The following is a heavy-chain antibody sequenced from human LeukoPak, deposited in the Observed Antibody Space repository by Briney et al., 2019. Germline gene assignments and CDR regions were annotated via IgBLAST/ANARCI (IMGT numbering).Heavy chain of an antibody. D-gene: IGHD3-3*01. Sequence: QTGGSLRLSCAASGFTVSSNYMSWVRQAPGKGLEWVSVIYSGGSTYYADSVKGRFTISRDNSKNTLYLQMNSLRAEDTAVYYCAKEGWSGYDFWSGYYPHYMDVWGKGTTVTVSS. CDR2: IYSGGST. J-gene: IGHJ6*03. V-gene: IGHV3-53*01. CDR3: AKEGWSGYDFWSGYYPHYMDV. CDR1: GFTVSSNY.